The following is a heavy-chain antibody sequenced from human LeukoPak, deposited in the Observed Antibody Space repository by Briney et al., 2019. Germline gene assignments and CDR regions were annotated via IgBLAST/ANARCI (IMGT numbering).Heavy chain of an antibody. D-gene: IGHD3-22*01. CDR2: INIYHDKT. Sequence: ASVKVSCKTSGYTFSSYGISWVRQAPGQGLEWMGWINIYHDKTNYTQKFQGRDTMTTDTSTSTAYMELRSLRSDDTAVYYCARDRAYDSPSGGYWGQGTLVTVSS. CDR1: GYTFSSYG. J-gene: IGHJ4*02. V-gene: IGHV1-18*01. CDR3: ARDRAYDSPSGGY.